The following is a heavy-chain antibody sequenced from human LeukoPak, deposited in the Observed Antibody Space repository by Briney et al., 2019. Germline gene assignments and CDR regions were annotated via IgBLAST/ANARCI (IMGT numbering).Heavy chain of an antibody. D-gene: IGHD2-21*02. J-gene: IGHJ2*01. CDR1: GGTFSSYA. V-gene: IGHV1-69*04. CDR3: ASRAEAYCGGDCYRDYWYFDL. CDR2: IIPILGIA. Sequence: SVKVSCKASGGTFSSYAISWVRQAPGQGLEWMGRIIPILGIANYAQKFQGRVTITADKSTSTAYMELSSLRSEDTAVYYCASRAEAYCGGDCYRDYWYFDLWGRGTLVTVSS.